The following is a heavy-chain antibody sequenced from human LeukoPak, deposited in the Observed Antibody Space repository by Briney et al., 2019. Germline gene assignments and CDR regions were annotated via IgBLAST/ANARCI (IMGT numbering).Heavy chain of an antibody. Sequence: PGGSLRLSCAASGFTLSSYEMNWVRLAPGKGLEWISYISRTGNSIYYADSVKGRFTISRDSAKNSLHLQMNSLRAEDTAVYYCARGPYSSNWYVDYWGQGTLVTVAS. V-gene: IGHV3-48*03. CDR1: GFTLSSYE. J-gene: IGHJ4*02. D-gene: IGHD6-13*01. CDR2: ISRTGNSI. CDR3: ARGPYSSNWYVDY.